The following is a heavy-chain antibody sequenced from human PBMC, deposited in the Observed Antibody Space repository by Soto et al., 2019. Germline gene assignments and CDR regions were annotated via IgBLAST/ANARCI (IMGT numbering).Heavy chain of an antibody. CDR3: VRNVLGSTGLHDWGYFDL. CDR1: GFTFSGYA. V-gene: IGHV3-23*01. Sequence: EVQLLDSGGGLVQPGGSLRLSCAASGFTFSGYALTWVRQAPGKGMEWVSAISRGGDATFYADSVTGRFTTSRDNSKNTLYLLMNSPRSEYTAVYYCVRNVLGSTGLHDWGYFDLWGGCTLVTVSS. J-gene: IGHJ2*01. D-gene: IGHD3-16*01. CDR2: ISRGGDAT.